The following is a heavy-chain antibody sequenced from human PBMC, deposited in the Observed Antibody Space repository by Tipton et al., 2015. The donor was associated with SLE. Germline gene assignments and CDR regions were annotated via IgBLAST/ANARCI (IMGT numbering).Heavy chain of an antibody. CDR3: AREPSLVTVIVVADAFDI. CDR1: GFTFSSYR. Sequence: LRLSCAASGFTFSSYRMNWVRQAPGKGLEWIGYIYYSGSTYYNPSLKSRVTISVDTSKNQFSLKLSSVTAADTAVYYCAREPSLVTVIVVADAFDIWGQGTMVTVSS. J-gene: IGHJ3*02. D-gene: IGHD3-22*01. V-gene: IGHV4-30-4*08. CDR2: IYYSGST.